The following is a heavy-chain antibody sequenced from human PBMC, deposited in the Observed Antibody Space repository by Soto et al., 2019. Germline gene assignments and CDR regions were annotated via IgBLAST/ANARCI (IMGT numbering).Heavy chain of an antibody. CDR3: ARDSRYYDSKGMDV. CDR1: GYTVSIWV. V-gene: IGHV1-18*01. CDR2: ISAYNGNT. Sequence: IPRKSCGYTVSIWVVAVVRQSHGQGLEWMGWISAYNGNTNYAQKLQGRVTMTTDTSTSTAYMELRSLRSDDTAVYYCARDSRYYDSKGMDVWGHGTTVTVSS. J-gene: IGHJ6*02. D-gene: IGHD3-22*01.